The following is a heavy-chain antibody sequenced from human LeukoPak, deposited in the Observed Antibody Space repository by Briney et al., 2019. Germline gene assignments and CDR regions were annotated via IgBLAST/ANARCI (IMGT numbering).Heavy chain of an antibody. J-gene: IGHJ4*02. D-gene: IGHD5-24*01. CDR2: ISSNGGST. V-gene: IGHV3-64*01. CDR3: ARVMLDGYNSGFDY. Sequence: PGGSPRLSCAASGFTFSSYAMHWVRQAPGKGLEYVSAISSNGGSTYYANSVKGRFTISRDNSKNTLYLQMGSLRAEDMAVYYCARVMLDGYNSGFDYWGQGTLVTVSS. CDR1: GFTFSSYA.